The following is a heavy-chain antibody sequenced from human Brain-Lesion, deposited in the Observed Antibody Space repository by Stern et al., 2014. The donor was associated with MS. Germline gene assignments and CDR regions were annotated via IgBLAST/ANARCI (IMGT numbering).Heavy chain of an antibody. J-gene: IGHJ4*02. CDR3: ATLSPGAGGNYYRHFDY. D-gene: IGHD1-26*01. Sequence: VQLVESEAEVKKPGASVKVSCKVSGYTLTELSMHWVRQAPRKGLEWMGGFDPEDGETIYAQKFQGRVTMTEDTSTDTAYMELSSPRSEDTAVYYCATLSPGAGGNYYRHFDYWGQGTLVTVSS. CDR1: GYTLTELS. V-gene: IGHV1-24*01. CDR2: FDPEDGET.